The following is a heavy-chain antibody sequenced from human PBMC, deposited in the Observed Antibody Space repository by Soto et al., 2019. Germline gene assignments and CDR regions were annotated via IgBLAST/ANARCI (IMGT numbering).Heavy chain of an antibody. J-gene: IGHJ4*02. CDR1: GFTFSSYG. Sequence: VQLVESGGGVVQPGRSLRLSCAASGFTFSSYGMHWVRQAPGKGLEWVAVISYDGSNKYYADSVKGRFTISRDNSKNTLYLQMNSLRAEDTAVYYCAKEGRAFDYWGQGTLVTVSS. CDR2: ISYDGSNK. V-gene: IGHV3-30*18. CDR3: AKEGRAFDY. D-gene: IGHD3-10*01.